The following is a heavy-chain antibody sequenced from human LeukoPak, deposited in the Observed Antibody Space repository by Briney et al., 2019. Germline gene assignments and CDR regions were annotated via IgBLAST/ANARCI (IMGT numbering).Heavy chain of an antibody. CDR1: GYTFISYY. J-gene: IGHJ4*02. CDR2: INPSGGST. CDR3: ARVSEANSSGWNLHY. V-gene: IGHV1-46*01. Sequence: ASVKVSCKASGYTFISYYMHWVRQAPGQGLEWMGIINPSGGSTSYAQKFQGRVTMTRDTSTSTVYMELSSLRSEDTAVYYCARVSEANSSGWNLHYWGQGTLVTVSS. D-gene: IGHD6-19*01.